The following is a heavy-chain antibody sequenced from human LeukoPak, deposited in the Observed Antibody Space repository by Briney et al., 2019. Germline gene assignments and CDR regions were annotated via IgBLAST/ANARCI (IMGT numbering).Heavy chain of an antibody. J-gene: IGHJ4*02. Sequence: GGSLRLSCAASGFPFSDYYMSWIRQAPGKGRGWFSYISSSGDTIYYADSVKGRFTISRDNAKNSVYLQMNSLRAEDTAVYYCARVVHYGSGPAVGWGQGTLVTVSS. V-gene: IGHV3-11*01. CDR2: ISSSGDTI. CDR3: ARVVHYGSGPAVG. CDR1: GFPFSDYY. D-gene: IGHD3-10*01.